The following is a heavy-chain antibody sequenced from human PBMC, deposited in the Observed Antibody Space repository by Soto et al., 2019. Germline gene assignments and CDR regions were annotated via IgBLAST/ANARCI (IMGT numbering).Heavy chain of an antibody. V-gene: IGHV3-23*01. CDR3: AKVGITIFYGMDV. J-gene: IGHJ6*02. CDR2: ISGRDGST. CDR1: GFTFSSYA. D-gene: IGHD3-10*01. Sequence: QPGGSLRLSCAASGFTFSSYAMSWVRQAPGKGLEWVSGISGRDGSTYYADSVKGRFTISRDNSKDTLYLHMNSLRAEDSAVYYCAKVGITIFYGMDVWGQGTTVTVSS.